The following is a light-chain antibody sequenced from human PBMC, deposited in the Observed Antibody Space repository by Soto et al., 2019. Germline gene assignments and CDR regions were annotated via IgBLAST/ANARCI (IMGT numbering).Light chain of an antibody. J-gene: IGKJ1*01. CDR2: KAS. Sequence: IEMTQSPSTLSASVGDRVTITCRASQSISSRLAGYQQKPGKAPTLLIYKASSLESGVPARFSGSGSGTEFTLTISSLQPDDFATYYCQQYNNYARTFGQGTKVEIK. V-gene: IGKV1-5*03. CDR1: QSISSR. CDR3: QQYNNYART.